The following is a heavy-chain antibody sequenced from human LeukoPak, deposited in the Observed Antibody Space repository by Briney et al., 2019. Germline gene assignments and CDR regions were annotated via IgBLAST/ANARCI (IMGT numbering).Heavy chain of an antibody. D-gene: IGHD6-13*01. CDR2: MNPNSGNT. CDR1: GYTFTNYD. V-gene: IGHV1-8*03. CDR3: ARGLAAAGTVRFGY. Sequence: SVKVSCKPSGYTFTNYDINWVRQATGQGLEWMGWMNPNSGNTGSAQKFQGRVTITRNTSISTAYMELSSLRSEDTAVYYCARGLAAAGTVRFGYWGQGTLVTVSS. J-gene: IGHJ4*02.